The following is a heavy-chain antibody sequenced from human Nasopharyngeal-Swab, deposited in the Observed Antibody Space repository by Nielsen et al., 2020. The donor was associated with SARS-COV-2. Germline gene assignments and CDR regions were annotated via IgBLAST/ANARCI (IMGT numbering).Heavy chain of an antibody. CDR2: ISSSSSYI. CDR1: GLTFNKYN. J-gene: IGHJ6*02. V-gene: IGHV3-21*01. D-gene: IGHD3-3*01. Sequence: GGSLRLSCAASGLTFNKYNFNWVRQAPGKGLEWVSSISSSSSYIYYADSVKGRFTISRDNAKNSFSLQMNSLRAEDTAVYYCARDGLDYDFWSAYFMDVWGQGTTVTVSS. CDR3: ARDGLDYDFWSAYFMDV.